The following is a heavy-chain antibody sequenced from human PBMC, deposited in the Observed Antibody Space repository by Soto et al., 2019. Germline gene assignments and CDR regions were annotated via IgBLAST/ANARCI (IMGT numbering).Heavy chain of an antibody. D-gene: IGHD2-15*01. CDR3: ARHPGRPYYYYGMDV. CDR1: GGTFSSYA. V-gene: IGHV1-69*12. Sequence: QVQLVQSGAEVKKPGSSVKVSCKASGGTFSSYAISWVRQAPGQVLEWMGGIIPSFGTADYAQKFQGRVTSSADESTSTAYMELSSLRSEDTAVYYCARHPGRPYYYYGMDVWGQGTTVTVSS. CDR2: IIPSFGTA. J-gene: IGHJ6*02.